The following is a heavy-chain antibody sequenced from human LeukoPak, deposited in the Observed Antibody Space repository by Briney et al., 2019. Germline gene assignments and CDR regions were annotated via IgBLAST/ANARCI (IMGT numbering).Heavy chain of an antibody. D-gene: IGHD2-21*02. CDR2: IYYSGST. CDR1: GGSISSYY. CDR3: ASSYCGGDCYSWRYFDY. V-gene: IGHV4-59*01. Sequence: PSETLSLTCTVSGGSISSYYWSWIRQPPGKGLEWIGYIYYSGSTNYNPSLKSRVTISVDTSKNQFSLKLSSVTAADTAVYYCASSYCGGDCYSWRYFDYWGQGTLVTVSS. J-gene: IGHJ4*02.